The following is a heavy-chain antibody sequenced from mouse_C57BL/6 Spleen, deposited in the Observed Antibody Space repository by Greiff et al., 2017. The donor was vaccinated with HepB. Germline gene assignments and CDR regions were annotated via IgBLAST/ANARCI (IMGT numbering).Heavy chain of an antibody. J-gene: IGHJ1*03. V-gene: IGHV1-18*01. D-gene: IGHD4-1*01. CDR1: GYTFTDYN. CDR3: ARMLGWYFDV. Sequence: EVHLVESGPELVKPGASVKIPCKASGYTFTDYNMDWVKQSHGKSLECIGDINPNNGGTIYNQKFKGKATLTVDKSSSTAYMELRSLTSEDTAVYYCARMLGWYFDVWGTGTTVTVSS. CDR2: INPNNGGT.